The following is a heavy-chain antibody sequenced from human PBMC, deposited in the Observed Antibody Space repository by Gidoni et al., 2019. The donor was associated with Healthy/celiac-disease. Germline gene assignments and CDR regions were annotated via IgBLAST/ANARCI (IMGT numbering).Heavy chain of an antibody. Sequence: EVQLVYSGVGLVQPVGSLRLSCPASGFTFRSYSMNWVRQAPGKGLEWVSYISSSSSTIYYADSVKGRFTISRDNAKNSLYLQMNSLRDEDTAVYYCERDGSTVTTFYYMDVWGKGTTVSVSS. D-gene: IGHD4-4*01. CDR1: GFTFRSYS. V-gene: IGHV3-48*02. CDR3: ERDGSTVTTFYYMDV. CDR2: ISSSSSTI. J-gene: IGHJ6*03.